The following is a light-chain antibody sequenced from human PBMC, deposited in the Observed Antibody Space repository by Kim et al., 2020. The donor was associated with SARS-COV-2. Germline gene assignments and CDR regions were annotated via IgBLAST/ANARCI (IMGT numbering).Light chain of an antibody. Sequence: APGETARITCGGKNIGSKSVHWYQQKPRQAPVLVIYYDKDRPSGIPERFSGSNSGNTATLTISRVEAGDEADFYCQVWDSSRDPVVFGGGTKLTVL. CDR1: NIGSKS. J-gene: IGLJ2*01. CDR2: YDK. V-gene: IGLV3-21*04. CDR3: QVWDSSRDPVV.